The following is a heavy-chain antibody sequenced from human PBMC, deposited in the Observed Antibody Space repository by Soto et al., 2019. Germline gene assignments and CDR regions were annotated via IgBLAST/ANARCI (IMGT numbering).Heavy chain of an antibody. CDR3: AREGNLGRWIKPLES. CDR2: IHYNGNT. D-gene: IGHD2-2*03. Sequence: PSETLSLTCTVSGDYISSYSWSWIRQPPGKGLEWIGNIHYNGNTKYSPSLKSRVTMSVDTSKNHFSLKLISVTTADTAVYFCAREGNLGRWIKPLESWGQGTLVTVSS. CDR1: GDYISSYS. V-gene: IGHV4-59*01. J-gene: IGHJ4*02.